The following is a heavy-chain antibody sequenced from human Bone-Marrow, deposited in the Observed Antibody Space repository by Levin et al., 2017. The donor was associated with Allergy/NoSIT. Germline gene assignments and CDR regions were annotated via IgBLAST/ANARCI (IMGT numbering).Heavy chain of an antibody. CDR3: VRIKARGGADKSYYYYSGMDV. Sequence: LSQTLSLTCTVSGGSIPSASYYWGWLRQPPEKGLEWIGGIYSGGTTYYTPSLESRLTMSVDTSKNQISLKLDSVTAADTALYYCVRIKARGGADKSYYYYSGMDVWGQGTTVTVSS. CDR1: GGSIPSASYY. D-gene: IGHD3-10*01. V-gene: IGHV4-39*01. J-gene: IGHJ6*02. CDR2: IYSGGTT.